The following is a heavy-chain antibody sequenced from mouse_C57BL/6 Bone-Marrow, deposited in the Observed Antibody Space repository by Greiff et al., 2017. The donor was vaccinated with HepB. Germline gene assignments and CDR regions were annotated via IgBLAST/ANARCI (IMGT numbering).Heavy chain of an antibody. CDR2: INPNNGGT. D-gene: IGHD1-1*01. CDR3: ARERITTVFFDY. Sequence: VQLQQSGPELVKPGASVKISCKASGYTFTDYYMNWVKQSHGKSLEWIGDINPNNGGTSYNQKFKGKATLTVDKSSSTAYMELRSLTSEDSAVYYCARERITTVFFDYWGQGTTLTVSS. V-gene: IGHV1-26*01. CDR1: GYTFTDYY. J-gene: IGHJ2*01.